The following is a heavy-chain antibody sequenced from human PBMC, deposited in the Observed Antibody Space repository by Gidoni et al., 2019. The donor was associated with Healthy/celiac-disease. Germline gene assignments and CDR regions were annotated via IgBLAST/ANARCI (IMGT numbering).Heavy chain of an antibody. V-gene: IGHV3-23*04. J-gene: IGHJ6*03. Sequence: EVQLVESGGCLVRPGRSLRLSCAASGFTFSSYARSWVRQAPGKGLEWVSAISGNGGSTYYADSVKGRFTISRDNSKNTLYLQMNSLRAEDTAVYYCAKVRADSYYYYYYMDVWGKGTTVTVSS. CDR1: GFTFSSYA. CDR2: ISGNGGST. CDR3: AKVRADSYYYYYYMDV.